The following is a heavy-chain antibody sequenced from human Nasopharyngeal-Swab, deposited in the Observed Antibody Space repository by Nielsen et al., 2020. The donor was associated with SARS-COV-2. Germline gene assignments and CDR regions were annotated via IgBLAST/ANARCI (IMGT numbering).Heavy chain of an antibody. Sequence: GESLKIYCAASGFTFRSYAISWVRQAPGKGLEWVSVISGSDYSTKYADSVKGRFTISRDNSKNTVNLQMNSLRAEDTAIYYCAKDRDSGDDSDDYYHYYGMDVWGQGTTVTVSS. CDR3: AKDRDSGDDSDDYYHYYGMDV. CDR2: ISGSDYST. CDR1: GFTFRSYA. J-gene: IGHJ6*02. V-gene: IGHV3-23*01. D-gene: IGHD5-12*01.